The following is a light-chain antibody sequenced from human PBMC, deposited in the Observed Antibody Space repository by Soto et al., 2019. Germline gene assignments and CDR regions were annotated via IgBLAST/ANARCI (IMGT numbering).Light chain of an antibody. Sequence: EIQMTQFPASLSASVGDRVTITCRASQGIRNDLAWYQQKPGKAPRRLIYAASSVQSGVPARFSGSGSGTEFTLAISSLQPEDFATFYCLQHSTYPLTFGQGTKVEIK. J-gene: IGKJ1*01. CDR2: AAS. CDR3: LQHSTYPLT. CDR1: QGIRND. V-gene: IGKV1-17*01.